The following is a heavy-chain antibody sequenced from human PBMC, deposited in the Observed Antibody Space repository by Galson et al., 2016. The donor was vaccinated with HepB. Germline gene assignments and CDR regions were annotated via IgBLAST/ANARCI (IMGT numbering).Heavy chain of an antibody. D-gene: IGHD4-23*01. J-gene: IGHJ5*02. CDR2: MSPNSGNT. V-gene: IGHV1-8*01. Sequence: SVKVSCKASGYTFTNYDINWVRQATGQGLEWLGWMSPNSGNTGYAQNFQGRVTLTRDTSISTAYMELSSLRSDDTAVYYCARDCGGNSGWFDPWGQGTLVTVSS. CDR1: GYTFTNYD. CDR3: ARDCGGNSGWFDP.